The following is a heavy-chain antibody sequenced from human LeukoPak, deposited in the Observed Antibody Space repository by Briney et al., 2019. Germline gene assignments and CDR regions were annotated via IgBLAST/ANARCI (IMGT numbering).Heavy chain of an antibody. Sequence: PGGSLRLSCAASGLTFKSFAMRWVRQAPGKGLELVAVTSGDEDSTHYAESVRGRFIISTDNSKSSLYLQMTSLRAEDTAVYYCTKDLMTGFSNGWHFGSWGQGTLVTVSS. D-gene: IGHD6-19*01. J-gene: IGHJ4*02. CDR3: TKDLMTGFSNGWHFGS. CDR2: TSGDEDST. CDR1: GLTFKSFA. V-gene: IGHV3-23*01.